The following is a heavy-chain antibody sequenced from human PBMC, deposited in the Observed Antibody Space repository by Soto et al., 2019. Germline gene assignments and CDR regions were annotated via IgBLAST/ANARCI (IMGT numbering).Heavy chain of an antibody. D-gene: IGHD5-12*01. CDR2: IYYSGST. Sequence: KTSETLSLTCTVSGGSISSGNYFWSWIRQHPGKGLEWIGYIYYSGSTYYNPSLKSRVTISVDTSENQFSLKLTSVTAADTAVYFCARDRYSGYQFDSWGRGTLVTVSS. CDR3: ARDRYSGYQFDS. CDR1: GGSISSGNYF. V-gene: IGHV4-31*03. J-gene: IGHJ4*02.